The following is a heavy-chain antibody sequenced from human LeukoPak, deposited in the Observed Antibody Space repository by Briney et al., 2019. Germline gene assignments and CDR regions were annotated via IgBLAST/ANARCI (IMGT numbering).Heavy chain of an antibody. CDR1: GFTFSSYA. V-gene: IGHV3-23*01. D-gene: IGHD4-11*01. Sequence: PGGSLRLSCAASGFTFSSYAMSWVRQAPGKGLEWVSVIGDSGGATYYADSVKGRFTISRDNSKNTLYLQMNSLRAEDTAVYYCARGPRDDYSNPPFDHWGQGTLVTVSS. CDR2: IGDSGGAT. J-gene: IGHJ4*02. CDR3: ARGPRDDYSNPPFDH.